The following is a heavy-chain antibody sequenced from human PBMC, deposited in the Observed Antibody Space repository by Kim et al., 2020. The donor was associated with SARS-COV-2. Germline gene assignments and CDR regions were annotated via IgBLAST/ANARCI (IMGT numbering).Heavy chain of an antibody. CDR3: ARGRITIFGVVTEFDY. D-gene: IGHD3-3*01. Sequence: LKGRVTIPVDTSKNQFSLKLSSVTAADTAVYYCARGRITIFGVVTEFDYWGQGTLVTVSS. V-gene: IGHV4-31*02. J-gene: IGHJ4*02.